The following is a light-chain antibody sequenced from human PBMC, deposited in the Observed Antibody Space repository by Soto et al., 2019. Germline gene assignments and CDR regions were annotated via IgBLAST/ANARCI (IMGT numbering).Light chain of an antibody. V-gene: IGKV3-20*01. J-gene: IGKJ4*01. CDR1: QSISSNY. Sequence: EIVLTQSPGTLSLSPGERATLSCRASQSISSNYLAWYHQKPGQAPRLPIHAASRRAYGIPDRFSGSGSGTDFTLTISRLEPQDFAVYYCQQYGSSPLTFGGGNKVEIK. CDR2: AAS. CDR3: QQYGSSPLT.